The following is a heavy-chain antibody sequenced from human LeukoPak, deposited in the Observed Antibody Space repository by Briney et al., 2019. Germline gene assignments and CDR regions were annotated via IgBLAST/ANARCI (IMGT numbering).Heavy chain of an antibody. Sequence: GGSLRLSCAASGFTFSDYYMSWIRQAPGKGLEWVSYISSSSSYTNYADSVKGRFTISRDNAKNSLYLQMNSLRAEDTAVYYCARQLANNWFDPWGQGTLVTVSS. CDR1: GFTFSDYY. V-gene: IGHV3-11*06. CDR2: ISSSSSYT. J-gene: IGHJ5*02. D-gene: IGHD1-1*01. CDR3: ARQLANNWFDP.